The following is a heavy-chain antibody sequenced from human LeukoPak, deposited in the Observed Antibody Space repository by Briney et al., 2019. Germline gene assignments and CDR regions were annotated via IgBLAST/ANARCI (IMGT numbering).Heavy chain of an antibody. CDR1: GGSFSGYY. J-gene: IGHJ6*03. CDR2: INHSGST. V-gene: IGHV4-34*01. D-gene: IGHD5-24*01. Sequence: SETLSLTCAVYGGSFSGYYWSWIRQPPGKGLEWIGEINHSGSTNYNPSLKSRVTISVDTSKNQFSLKLSSVTAADTAVYYCARGRRWLQYYYCYYMDVWGKGTTVTVSS. CDR3: ARGRRWLQYYYCYYMDV.